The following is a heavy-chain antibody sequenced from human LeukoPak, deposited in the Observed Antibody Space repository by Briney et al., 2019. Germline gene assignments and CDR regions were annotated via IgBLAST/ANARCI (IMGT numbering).Heavy chain of an antibody. J-gene: IGHJ4*02. Sequence: SETLSLTCTVSGGSISSYYWSWIRQPPGKGLEWIGYIYYSGSTNYNPSLKSRVTISVDTSKNQFSLKLSSVTAADTAVYYCARDFGVDGFDYWGQGTLVTVSS. CDR2: IYYSGST. V-gene: IGHV4-59*01. CDR1: GGSISSYY. CDR3: ARDFGVDGFDY. D-gene: IGHD3-16*01.